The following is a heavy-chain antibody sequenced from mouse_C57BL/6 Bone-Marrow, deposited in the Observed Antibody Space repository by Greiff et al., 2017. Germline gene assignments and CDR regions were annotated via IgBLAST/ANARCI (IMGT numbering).Heavy chain of an antibody. CDR3: ARRDRGYAMDY. CDR2: IHPNSGST. V-gene: IGHV1-64*01. J-gene: IGHJ4*01. CDR1: GYTFTSYW. Sequence: QVQLQQPGAELVKPGASVKLSCKASGYTFTSYWMHWVKQRPGQGLEWIGMIHPNSGSTNYNEKFKSKATLTVDKSSSTAYMQLSSLTSEDSAVYYCARRDRGYAMDYWGQGTSGTVSS.